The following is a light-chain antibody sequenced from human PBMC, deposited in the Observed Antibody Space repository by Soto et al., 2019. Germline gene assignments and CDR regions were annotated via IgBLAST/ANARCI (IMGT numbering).Light chain of an antibody. CDR3: QQYNSYPFT. J-gene: IGKJ3*01. Sequence: DFHMTHSPSTLSASVGDRVTITCRTSQSISSWLAWYQQKPGKAPKLLIYKASSLESGVPSRFSGSGSGTEFTLTISSLQPDDFATYYCQQYNSYPFTFGPGTKVDI. CDR2: KAS. V-gene: IGKV1-5*03. CDR1: QSISSW.